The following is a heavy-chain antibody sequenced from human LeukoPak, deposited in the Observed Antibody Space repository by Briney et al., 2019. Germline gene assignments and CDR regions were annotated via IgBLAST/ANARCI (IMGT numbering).Heavy chain of an antibody. CDR3: ARGYYGAFDI. CDR1: GFTFSSYW. D-gene: IGHD1-26*01. J-gene: IGHJ3*02. Sequence: SGGSLRLSCAASGFTFSSYWMHWVRQAPGKGLVWVSRINSDGTSSIYADSVKGRFTGSRDNAKNTVYLQMNSLRAEDTSVYYCARGYYGAFDIWGHGTVVTVSS. V-gene: IGHV3-74*01. CDR2: INSDGTSS.